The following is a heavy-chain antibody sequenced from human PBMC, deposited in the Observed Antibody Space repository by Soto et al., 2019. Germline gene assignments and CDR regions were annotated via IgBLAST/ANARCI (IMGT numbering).Heavy chain of an antibody. CDR1: GFTVSSNY. CDR3: AARNIVAPY. J-gene: IGHJ4*02. Sequence: EGQLVESGGGLVQPGESLRLSCAASGFTVSSNYMSWVRQAPGKGLEWVSLIYSGGTTDYADSVKGRFTISRDNSKNTLYLQMNSLRAEDTAVYYCAARNIVAPYWGQGTLVTVYS. D-gene: IGHD5-12*01. CDR2: IYSGGTT. V-gene: IGHV3-66*01.